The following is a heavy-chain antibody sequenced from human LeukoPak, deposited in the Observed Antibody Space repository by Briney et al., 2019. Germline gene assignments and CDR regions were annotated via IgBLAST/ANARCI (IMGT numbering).Heavy chain of an antibody. V-gene: IGHV3-30*18. D-gene: IGHD6-13*01. CDR3: AKDLAAAGSLDP. CDR1: GFTFSSYG. Sequence: GGSLRLSCAASGFTFSSYGMHWVRQAPGKGLEWVAVISYDGGNKYYADSVKGRFTISRDNSKNTLYLQMNSLRAEDTAVYYCAKDLAAAGSLDPWGQGTLVTVSS. J-gene: IGHJ5*02. CDR2: ISYDGGNK.